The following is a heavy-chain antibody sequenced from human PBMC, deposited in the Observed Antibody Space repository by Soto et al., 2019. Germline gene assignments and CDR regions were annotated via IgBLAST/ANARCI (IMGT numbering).Heavy chain of an antibody. V-gene: IGHV3-30-3*01. J-gene: IGHJ4*02. CDR1: GFTFSSYA. CDR3: ARALAGRVSSAWTRLDY. CDR2: IPNDGSGL. Sequence: QVQLVESGGGVVQPGTSLRLSCAASGFTFSSYAMHWVREAPGKGLEWVAVIPNDGSGLYYADSVKGRFTISRDNSNSTVSLHMSSLRSEDAAVYYCARALAGRVSSAWTRLDYWGQGTLVTVSS. D-gene: IGHD6-25*01.